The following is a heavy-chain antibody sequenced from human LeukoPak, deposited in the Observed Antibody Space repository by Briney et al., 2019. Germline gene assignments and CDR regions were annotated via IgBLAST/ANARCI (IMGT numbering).Heavy chain of an antibody. D-gene: IGHD2-21*02. V-gene: IGHV3-53*01. J-gene: IGHJ3*02. CDR3: VRKNRDFNAAFDI. CDR1: GFTVSNNY. Sequence: GGSLRLSCAASGFTVSNNYMSWVRQAPGKGLEWVSITYSDSSTNYADSVKGRFTISRDTSQSTLSLQMNSLRAEDTAVYYCVRKNRDFNAAFDIWGQGTVVTVSS. CDR2: TYSDSST.